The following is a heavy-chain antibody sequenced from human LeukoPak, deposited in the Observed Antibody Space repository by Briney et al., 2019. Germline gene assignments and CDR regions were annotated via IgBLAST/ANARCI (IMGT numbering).Heavy chain of an antibody. D-gene: IGHD7-27*01. J-gene: IGHJ4*02. Sequence: ASVKVSCKASGYTFTSYGISWVRQASGQGLEWMGWISAYNGNPNYAQKLQVRVTMTTDTSTSTAYMELRSLGSDDTAVYYCARVIHWGYDYWGQGTLVTVSS. CDR2: ISAYNGNP. V-gene: IGHV1-18*01. CDR1: GYTFTSYG. CDR3: ARVIHWGYDY.